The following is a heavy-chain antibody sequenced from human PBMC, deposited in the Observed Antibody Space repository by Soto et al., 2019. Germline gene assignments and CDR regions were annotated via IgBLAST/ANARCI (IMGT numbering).Heavy chain of an antibody. V-gene: IGHV3-74*01. Sequence: PGESLKISCAVSGFTFSAYWMHWVRQVPGKGLTWVSRISDDGSTATYADSVKGRFVISRDNAKNSLHLEMNTLRVDDSGLYYCARGPRVSSTGTGAHWGRGTLVTVSS. CDR1: GFTFSAYW. CDR2: ISDDGSTA. D-gene: IGHD1-1*01. J-gene: IGHJ4*02. CDR3: ARGPRVSSTGTGAH.